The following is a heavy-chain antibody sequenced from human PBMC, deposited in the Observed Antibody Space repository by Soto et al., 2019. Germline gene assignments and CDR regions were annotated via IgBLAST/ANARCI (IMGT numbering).Heavy chain of an antibody. J-gene: IGHJ3*02. CDR3: ARDVSPGSSSLYLDAFDI. CDR2: IKKDGSQI. D-gene: IGHD6-13*01. V-gene: IGHV3-7*05. CDR1: GFSFGSSW. Sequence: EVQLVESGGGLVQPGGSLRLSCVASGFSFGSSWMTWVRQAPGKGLEWVANIKKDGSQISYLDSVRGRFTISRDNAKNSLYLQMNSLRAEDTALYYCARDVSPGSSSLYLDAFDIWGQGTMVTVSP.